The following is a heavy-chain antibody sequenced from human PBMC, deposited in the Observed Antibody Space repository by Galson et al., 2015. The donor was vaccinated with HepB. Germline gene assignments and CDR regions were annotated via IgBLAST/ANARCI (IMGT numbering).Heavy chain of an antibody. J-gene: IGHJ5*02. V-gene: IGHV3-23*01. CDR3: AKQDKYGDYVWFGP. CDR2: SSGSGGTT. D-gene: IGHD4-17*01. CDR1: GFTFSSSV. Sequence: LRLSCAASGFTFSSSVMTWVRQAPGKGLEWVSSSSGSGGTTYADSVKGRFTISRDNSKNTLYLQMNSLRPEDTAVYSCAKQDKYGDYVWFGPWGQGTLVTVSS.